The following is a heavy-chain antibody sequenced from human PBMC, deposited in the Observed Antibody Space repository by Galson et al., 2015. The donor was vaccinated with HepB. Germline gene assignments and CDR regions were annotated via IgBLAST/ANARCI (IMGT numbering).Heavy chain of an antibody. Sequence: AVKVSCKASGYTFTSHDIHWVRQAPGQRLEWIGWMKPSNGNTVNARKFKGRVSLTRDTSTTTAYMELNKLKVEDTAVYFRARGGEGSSVVVTDNWFDPWGQGTWVTVSS. CDR1: GYTFTSHD. CDR2: MKPSNGNT. J-gene: IGHJ5*02. D-gene: IGHD2-15*01. CDR3: ARGGEGSSVVVTDNWFDP. V-gene: IGHV1-8*01.